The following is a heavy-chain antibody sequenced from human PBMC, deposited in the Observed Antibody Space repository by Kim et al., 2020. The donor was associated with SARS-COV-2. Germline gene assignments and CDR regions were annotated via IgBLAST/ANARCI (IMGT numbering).Heavy chain of an antibody. D-gene: IGHD3-22*01. CDR3: ARDAGGDSSGYYFLYYFDY. Sequence: ASVKVSCKASGYTFTSYGISWVRQAPGQGLEWMGWISAYNGNTNYAQKLQGRVTMTTDTSTSTAYMELRSLRSDDTAVYYCARDAGGDSSGYYFLYYFDYWGQGTLVTVSS. V-gene: IGHV1-18*01. CDR2: ISAYNGNT. J-gene: IGHJ4*02. CDR1: GYTFTSYG.